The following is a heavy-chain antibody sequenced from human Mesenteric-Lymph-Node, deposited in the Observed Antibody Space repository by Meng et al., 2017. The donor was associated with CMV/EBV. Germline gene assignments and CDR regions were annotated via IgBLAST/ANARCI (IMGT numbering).Heavy chain of an antibody. V-gene: IGHV1-18*01. Sequence: ASVKVSCKASGYTSTNYGITWVRQAPGQGPEWMGWISAFTGHTNYAQKLQGRVTMTTDSSTSTAYMELRSLRSDDTAVYYCARAPEHIVKSTILDYWGQGTLVTVSS. CDR2: ISAFTGHT. CDR3: ARAPEHIVKSTILDY. CDR1: GYTSTNYG. D-gene: IGHD1-26*01. J-gene: IGHJ4*02.